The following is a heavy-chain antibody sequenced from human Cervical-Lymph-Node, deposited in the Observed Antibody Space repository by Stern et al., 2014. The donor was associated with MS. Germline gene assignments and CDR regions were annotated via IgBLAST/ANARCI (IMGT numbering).Heavy chain of an antibody. Sequence: QVQLMQSGAEVKKPGSSVKVSCKASGGTFSSYAISWVRQAPGQGLEWMGGIIPIFGTANYAQKFQGRVTITADESMSTAYMELSSLRSEDTAVYYCAREDYDSSGYDLETFDPWGQGTLVTVSS. CDR2: IIPIFGTA. J-gene: IGHJ5*02. CDR3: AREDYDSSGYDLETFDP. V-gene: IGHV1-69*01. CDR1: GGTFSSYA. D-gene: IGHD3-22*01.